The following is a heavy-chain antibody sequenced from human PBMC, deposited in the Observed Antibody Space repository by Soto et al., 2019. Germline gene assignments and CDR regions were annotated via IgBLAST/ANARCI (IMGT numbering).Heavy chain of an antibody. CDR2: ISHDGAFK. D-gene: IGHD4-17*01. Sequence: QRHLVESGGGVVQPGRSLRLSCAASGFSFSSYGMHWIRQAPGKGLEWVAVISHDGAFKDYADYVKGRFTISRDNSENTLFLEMNSLGPSDTAVYYCAKDYGPKAPYPYSNTHTDFGGRGTRVTVSS. CDR3: AKDYGPKAPYPYSNTHTDF. J-gene: IGHJ4*02. V-gene: IGHV3-30*18. CDR1: GFSFSSYG.